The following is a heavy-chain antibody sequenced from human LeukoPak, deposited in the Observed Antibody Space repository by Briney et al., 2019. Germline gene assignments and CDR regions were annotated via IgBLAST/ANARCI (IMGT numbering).Heavy chain of an antibody. CDR2: INPNSGGT. D-gene: IGHD3-3*01. V-gene: IGHV1-2*02. CDR1: GYTFTGYY. J-gene: IGHJ3*02. Sequence: ASVKVSCKASGYTFTGYYMHWVRQAPGRGLEWMGWINPNSGGTNYAQKFQGRVTMTRDTSISTAYMELSRLRSDDTAVYYCARVFCSKFLPVCIISQGAFDIWGQGTMVTVSS. CDR3: ARVFCSKFLPVCIISQGAFDI.